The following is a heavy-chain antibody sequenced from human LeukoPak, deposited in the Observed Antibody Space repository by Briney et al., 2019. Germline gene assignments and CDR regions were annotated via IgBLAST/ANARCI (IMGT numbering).Heavy chain of an antibody. Sequence: SETLSLTCTVSGGSISSSSYYWGWIRQPPGKGLEWIASIYYSGSTYYNPSLKSRVTISVDTSKNQFSLRLSSVTAADTAVYYCASNWGGDEYYFDYWGQGSLVTVSS. V-gene: IGHV4-39*01. D-gene: IGHD7-27*01. CDR2: IYYSGST. CDR1: GGSISSSSYY. CDR3: ASNWGGDEYYFDY. J-gene: IGHJ4*02.